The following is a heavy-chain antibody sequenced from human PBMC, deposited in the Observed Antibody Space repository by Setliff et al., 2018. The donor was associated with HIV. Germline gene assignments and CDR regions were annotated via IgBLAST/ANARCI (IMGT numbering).Heavy chain of an antibody. V-gene: IGHV4-39*01. CDR1: GASISSSGYY. Sequence: SETLSLTCTVSGASISSSGYYWGWIRQPPGKGLEWIGTIYYSGSTYYNPSLKSRVTISVDTSKNQFSLKLSSVTAADTAVYYCARQDSYSYGYNYFDYWGQGTLVTVSS. CDR2: IYYSGST. D-gene: IGHD5-18*01. J-gene: IGHJ4*02. CDR3: ARQDSYSYGYNYFDY.